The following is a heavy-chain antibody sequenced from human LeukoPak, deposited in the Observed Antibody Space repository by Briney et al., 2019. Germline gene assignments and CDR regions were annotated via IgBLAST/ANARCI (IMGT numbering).Heavy chain of an antibody. Sequence: GGSLRLSCAASGFTLSSYAMSWVRQAAGKGLEWVSAISGSGGSTYYADSVKGRFTLSRDNSKNTLYLQMNSLTAEDTAVYYCAKDAATTPAFDYWGQGTLVTVSS. CDR1: GFTLSSYA. CDR3: AKDAATTPAFDY. CDR2: ISGSGGST. V-gene: IGHV3-23*01. J-gene: IGHJ4*02. D-gene: IGHD2-15*01.